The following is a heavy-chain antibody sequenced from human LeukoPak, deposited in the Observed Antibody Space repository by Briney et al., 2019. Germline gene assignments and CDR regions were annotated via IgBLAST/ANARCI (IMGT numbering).Heavy chain of an antibody. J-gene: IGHJ6*03. CDR1: GYTFTSFY. Sequence: GASVKVSYKASGYTFTSFYMHWVRQAPGQGLEWMGIINPSGGSTSYAQKFQGRVTMTRDMSTSTVYMELSSLRSEDTAVYYCARDVDCSSPSCGSYYMDVWGKGTTLTVSS. V-gene: IGHV1-46*01. CDR2: INPSGGST. CDR3: ARDVDCSSPSCGSYYMDV. D-gene: IGHD2-2*01.